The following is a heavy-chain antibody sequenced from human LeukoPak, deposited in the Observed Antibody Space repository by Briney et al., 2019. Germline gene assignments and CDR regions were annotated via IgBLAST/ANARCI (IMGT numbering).Heavy chain of an antibody. J-gene: IGHJ5*02. CDR1: GGSISSSSYY. V-gene: IGHV4-39*02. Sequence: SETLSLTCTVSGGSISSSSYYWGWIRQPPGKGLGWIGSIYYSGSTYYNPSLKSRVTISVDTSKNQFSLKLSSVTAADTAVYYCAREALSSSWPVGWFDPWGQGTLVTVSS. CDR2: IYYSGST. CDR3: AREALSSSWPVGWFDP. D-gene: IGHD6-13*01.